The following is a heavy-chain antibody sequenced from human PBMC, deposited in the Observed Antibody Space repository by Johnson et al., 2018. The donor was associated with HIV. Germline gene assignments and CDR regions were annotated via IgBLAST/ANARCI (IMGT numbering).Heavy chain of an antibody. CDR1: GFSFDDYA. D-gene: IGHD2-15*01. V-gene: IGHV3-9*01. J-gene: IGHJ3*02. CDR2: ISWNGGSV. CDR3: AKDNIVVVSRDAFDI. Sequence: EVQLVESGGGLVEPGRSLRLSCAASGFSFDDYAMHWIRKTPGKGLEWVSCISWNGGSVIYVDSVKGRFTISRDNAKNSLYLQMNSLRAEDTAVYYCAKDNIVVVSRDAFDIWCQGTMVTVSS.